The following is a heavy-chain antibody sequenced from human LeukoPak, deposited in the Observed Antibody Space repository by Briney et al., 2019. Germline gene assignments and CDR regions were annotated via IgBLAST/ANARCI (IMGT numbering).Heavy chain of an antibody. Sequence: GRSLRLSCAASGFTFNDYAMHWVRQAPGKGLEWVSGISWNSGSIGYADSVKGRFTISRDNAKNSLYLQMNSLRAEDTALYYCAKGNYDILTGQIDYWGQGTLVTVSS. CDR1: GFTFNDYA. D-gene: IGHD3-9*01. J-gene: IGHJ4*02. V-gene: IGHV3-9*01. CDR2: ISWNSGSI. CDR3: AKGNYDILTGQIDY.